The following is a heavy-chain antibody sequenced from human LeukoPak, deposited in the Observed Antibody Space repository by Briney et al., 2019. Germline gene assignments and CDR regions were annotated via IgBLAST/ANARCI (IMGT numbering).Heavy chain of an antibody. Sequence: PSETLSLTCTVSGYSISSGYYWGWIRQPPGKGLEWIGSIYHSGSTYYNPSLKSRVTISVDTSKNQFSLKLSSVTAADTAVYYRAREPDSGSYCTFDYWGQGTLVTVSS. D-gene: IGHD1-26*01. CDR1: GYSISSGYY. CDR2: IYHSGST. CDR3: AREPDSGSYCTFDY. V-gene: IGHV4-38-2*02. J-gene: IGHJ4*02.